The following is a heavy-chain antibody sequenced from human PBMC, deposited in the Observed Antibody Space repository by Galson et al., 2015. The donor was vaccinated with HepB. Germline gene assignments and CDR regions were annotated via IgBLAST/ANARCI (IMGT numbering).Heavy chain of an antibody. CDR1: GFTFNTYS. Sequence: SLRLSCAASGFTFNTYSMNWVRQAPGKGLEWVPSISSSSTYIYYADSVKGRFTIARDNAKDSVYLQMNSLRAEDTAVYYCAGSSSWYSNYFDYWGQGALVTVSS. D-gene: IGHD6-13*01. J-gene: IGHJ4*02. CDR3: AGSSSWYSNYFDY. CDR2: ISSSSTYI. V-gene: IGHV3-21*01.